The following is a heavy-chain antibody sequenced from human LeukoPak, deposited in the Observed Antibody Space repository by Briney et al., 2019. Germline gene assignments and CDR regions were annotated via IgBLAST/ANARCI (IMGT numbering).Heavy chain of an antibody. D-gene: IGHD6-13*01. CDR1: GFTFSSYA. Sequence: QSGGSLRLSCAASGFTFSSYAMSWVRQAPGKGLEWVSAISGSGGSTYYADSVKGRFTISRDNSKNTLYLQMNSLRAEDTAVYYCAKANSSSWYEFDYWGQGTLVTVSS. CDR2: ISGSGGST. V-gene: IGHV3-23*01. J-gene: IGHJ4*02. CDR3: AKANSSSWYEFDY.